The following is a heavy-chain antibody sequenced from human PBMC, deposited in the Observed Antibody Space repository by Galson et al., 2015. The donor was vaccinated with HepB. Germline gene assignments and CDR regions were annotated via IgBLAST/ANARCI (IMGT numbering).Heavy chain of an antibody. CDR3: AKDRPIAAAGGYYYGMDV. D-gene: IGHD6-13*01. J-gene: IGHJ6*02. V-gene: IGHV3-21*04. CDR1: GFTFSSYS. CDR2: ISSSSSYT. Sequence: SLRLSCAASGFTFSSYSMNWVRQAPGKGLEWVSSISSSSSYTNYADSVKGRFTISRDNAKNSLYLQMNSLRAEDTAVYYCAKDRPIAAAGGYYYGMDVWGQGTTVTVSS.